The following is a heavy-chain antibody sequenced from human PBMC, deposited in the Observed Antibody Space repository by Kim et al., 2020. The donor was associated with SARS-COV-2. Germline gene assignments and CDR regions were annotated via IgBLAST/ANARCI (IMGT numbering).Heavy chain of an antibody. D-gene: IGHD6-19*01. Sequence: ASVKVSCKASGYTFTSYHIHWVRQAPGQGLEWMGIINPNSGITAYPQKFQGRVTLTRDTSTSTVYMELSSLRSEDTALYYCASEVLRSVGVANRGNFDYW. J-gene: IGHJ4*01. V-gene: IGHV1-46*01. CDR3: ASEVLRSVGVANRGNFDY. CDR2: INPNSGIT. CDR1: GYTFTSYH.